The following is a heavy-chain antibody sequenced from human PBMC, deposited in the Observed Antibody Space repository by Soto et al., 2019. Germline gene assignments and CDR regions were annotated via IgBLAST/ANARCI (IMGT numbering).Heavy chain of an antibody. CDR3: ARDHRDYYGSGSYYNGNWFDP. Sequence: SETLSLTCTVSGGSISSYYWSWIRQPPGKGLEWIGYIYYSGSANYNPSLKSRVTISVDTSKNQFSLKLSSVTAADTAVYYCARDHRDYYGSGSYYNGNWFDPWGQGTLVTVSS. CDR2: IYYSGSA. V-gene: IGHV4-59*01. J-gene: IGHJ5*02. CDR1: GGSISSYY. D-gene: IGHD3-10*01.